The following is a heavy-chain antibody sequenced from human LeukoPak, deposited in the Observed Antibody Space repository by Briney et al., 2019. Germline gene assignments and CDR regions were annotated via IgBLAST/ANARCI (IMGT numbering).Heavy chain of an antibody. CDR1: GFTFSSYW. V-gene: IGHV3-7*01. J-gene: IGHJ6*03. Sequence: GGSLRLSCAASGFTFSSYWMSWVRQAPGKGLEWVANIKQDGSEKYYADSVKGRFTISRDNAKNSLYLQMNSLRAEDTAVYYCARSPEIYFMDVWGKGTTVTVSS. D-gene: IGHD5-24*01. CDR3: ARSPEIYFMDV. CDR2: IKQDGSEK.